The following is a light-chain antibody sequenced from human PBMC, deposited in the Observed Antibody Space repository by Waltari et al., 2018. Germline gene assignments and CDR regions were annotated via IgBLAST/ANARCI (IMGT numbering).Light chain of an antibody. V-gene: IGKV1-17*01. CDR3: LHHNSYPYS. J-gene: IGKJ2*03. Sequence: IKMTQSPSSLSASVGDTVTTTCRASQGISSHLNWFQQKPGKAPKLLIYAAITLQSGVPSRFSGSGSGTEFTLTIRSLQPEDFATYYCLHHNSYPYSFGQGTKVEIK. CDR1: QGISSH. CDR2: AAI.